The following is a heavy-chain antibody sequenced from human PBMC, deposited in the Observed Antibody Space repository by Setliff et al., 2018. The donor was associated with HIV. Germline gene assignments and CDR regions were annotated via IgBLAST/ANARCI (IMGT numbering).Heavy chain of an antibody. CDR2: SSDSGYS. J-gene: IGHJ4*02. V-gene: IGHV4-38-2*02. Sequence: SETLSLTCSVSGPSLSTGHHWGWIRQTPGKGLEWIGSSSDSGYSHYNPSLKSRVTISVDPSKNQFSLRLRSVTAADTAVYYCASASDTRRFYYWGQGLLVTVS. D-gene: IGHD2-2*01. CDR3: ASASDTRRFYY. CDR1: GPSLSTGHH.